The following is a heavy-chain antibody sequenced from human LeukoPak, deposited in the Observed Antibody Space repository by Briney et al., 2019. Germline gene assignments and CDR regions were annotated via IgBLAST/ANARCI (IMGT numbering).Heavy chain of an antibody. Sequence: ASVKVSCKASGYTFTNYGISWVRQAPGQGLEWMGWISTYNGNTNYAQKLQGRVTMTTDTSTSTAYMELRSLRSDDTAVYYCARYTYRVGPEGPWGQGTLVTVSS. V-gene: IGHV1-18*01. CDR2: ISTYNGNT. J-gene: IGHJ5*02. CDR3: ARYTYRVGPEGP. CDR1: GYTFTNYG. D-gene: IGHD3-16*02.